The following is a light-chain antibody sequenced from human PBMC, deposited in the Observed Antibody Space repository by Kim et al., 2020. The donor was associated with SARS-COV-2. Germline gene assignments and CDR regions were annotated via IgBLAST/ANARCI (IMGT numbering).Light chain of an antibody. CDR1: SSDVGGYNY. CDR3: SSYAGNNIRI. CDR2: EVT. J-gene: IGLJ2*01. V-gene: IGLV2-8*01. Sequence: QSALTQPPSASGSPGQSVAISCTGTSSDVGGYNYVSWYQHHPGKAPKLMIYEVTKRPSGVPDRFSGSKSGNTASLTVSGLQPEDEANYYCSSYAGNNIRILGGGTQLTVL.